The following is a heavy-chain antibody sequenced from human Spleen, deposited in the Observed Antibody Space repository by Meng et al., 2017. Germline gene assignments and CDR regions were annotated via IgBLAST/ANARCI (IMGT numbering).Heavy chain of an antibody. V-gene: IGHV4-31*01. CDR2: IYYSGST. Sequence: QVQLKESGPGLVKPSQTLSLTCTVSGGSISSGGYYWSWIRQHPGKGLEWIGYIYYSGSTYYNPSLKSLVTISVDTSKNQFSLKLSSVTAADTAVYYCARVITVTQYFDYWGQGTLVTVSS. J-gene: IGHJ4*02. CDR1: GGSISSGGYY. D-gene: IGHD4-17*01. CDR3: ARVITVTQYFDY.